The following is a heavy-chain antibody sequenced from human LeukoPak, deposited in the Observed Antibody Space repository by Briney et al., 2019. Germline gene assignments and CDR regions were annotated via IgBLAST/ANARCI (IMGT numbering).Heavy chain of an antibody. D-gene: IGHD2-15*01. Sequence: SSETLSLTCTVSGGSISSYYWSCIRQPPGKGLGWIGYIYYSGSTNYNPSLKSRVTISVDTSKNQFSLKLSSVTAADTAVYYCARGVVAARFWFDPWGQGTLVTVSS. CDR3: ARGVVAARFWFDP. CDR1: GGSISSYY. CDR2: IYYSGST. V-gene: IGHV4-59*01. J-gene: IGHJ5*02.